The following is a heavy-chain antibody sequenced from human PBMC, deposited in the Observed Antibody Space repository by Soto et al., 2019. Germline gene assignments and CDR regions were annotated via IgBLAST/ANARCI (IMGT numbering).Heavy chain of an antibody. CDR1: RYTSTSYD. J-gene: IGHJ4*02. Sequence: ASVPVSCKASRYTSTSYDVNWVRQATGQGLEWMGWMNPNSGNTGYAQKFQGRVTMTRNTSISTAYMELSSLRSEDTSVYYCGSAFSLNPFWGVIPGRRPGGGDYWGQGTLVTVS. D-gene: IGHD3-16*02. CDR3: GSAFSLNPFWGVIPGRRPGGGDY. V-gene: IGHV1-8*01. CDR2: MNPNSGNT.